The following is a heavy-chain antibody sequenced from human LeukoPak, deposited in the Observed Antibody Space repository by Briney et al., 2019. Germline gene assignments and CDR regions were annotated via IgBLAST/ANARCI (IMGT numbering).Heavy chain of an antibody. CDR3: ARKGLGGELGGFDS. Sequence: GGSLRLSCAASGFSISSNWMHWVRQTPGKGLVWVSRINSDGSDTSYADSVKGRFTISRDNAKNTLYLQMNSLRVEDTALYHCARKGLGGELGGFDSWGQGTLVTVSS. V-gene: IGHV3-74*01. D-gene: IGHD1-7*01. CDR2: INSDGSDT. J-gene: IGHJ4*02. CDR1: GFSISSNW.